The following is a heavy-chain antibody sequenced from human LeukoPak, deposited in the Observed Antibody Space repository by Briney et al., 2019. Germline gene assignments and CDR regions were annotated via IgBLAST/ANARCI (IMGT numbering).Heavy chain of an antibody. D-gene: IGHD1-7*01. CDR3: AKGETRGTTPGFDP. V-gene: IGHV3-48*03. CDR1: GFTFSSYE. CDR2: ISSSGSTI. J-gene: IGHJ5*02. Sequence: PPGGSLRLSCAASGFTFSSYEMNWVRQAPGKGLEWVSYISSSGSTIYYADSVKGRFTISRDNAKNSVYLQMNSLRAEDTAVYYCAKGETRGTTPGFDPWGQGTLVTVSS.